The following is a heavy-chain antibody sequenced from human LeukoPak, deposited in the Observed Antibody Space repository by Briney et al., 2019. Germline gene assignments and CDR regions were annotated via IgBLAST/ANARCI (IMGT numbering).Heavy chain of an antibody. CDR1: GYTFTTCY. CDR3: SRQAVTTGWFFVY. Sequence: ASVTVSCKVSGYTFTTCYLHWVRQAPGQGLEWMGLFHPSEGRAAYTQKFQGRVTMTSDTSTSTVYMDLSSLRSDDTAVYYCSRQAVTTGWFFVYWGRGALVAVPS. D-gene: IGHD4-17*01. V-gene: IGHV1-46*01. J-gene: IGHJ4*02. CDR2: FHPSEGRA.